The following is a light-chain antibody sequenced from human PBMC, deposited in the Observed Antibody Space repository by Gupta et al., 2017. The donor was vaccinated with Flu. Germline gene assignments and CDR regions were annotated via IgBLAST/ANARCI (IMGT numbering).Light chain of an antibody. CDR1: NSDVGRYNR. J-gene: IGLJ1*01. Sequence: IVCTGTNSDVGRYNRVYWYQHYAGKAPKLMIYYVTKRHSGTSYRFSGAKSGNTASLTIAGLQAEDEADYYCCSVAVAYILYVFGTGSKLTVL. CDR2: YVT. CDR3: CSVAVAYILYV. V-gene: IGLV2-23*02.